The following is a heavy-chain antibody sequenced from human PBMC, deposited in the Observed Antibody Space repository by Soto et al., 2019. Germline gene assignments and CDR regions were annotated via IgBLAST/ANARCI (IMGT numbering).Heavy chain of an antibody. CDR2: ISYDGSNK. V-gene: IGHV3-30-3*01. CDR1: GFTFSSYA. J-gene: IGHJ6*01. D-gene: IGHD5-12*01. Sequence: QVQLVESGGGVVQPGRSLRLSCAASGFTFSSYAMHWVRQAPGKGLEWVAVISYDGSNKYYADSVKGRFTISRDNSKNTLYLQMNSLSAEDTAVYYCAREGYDGNPGYYYGMDVWGQGTTVTVSS. CDR3: AREGYDGNPGYYYGMDV.